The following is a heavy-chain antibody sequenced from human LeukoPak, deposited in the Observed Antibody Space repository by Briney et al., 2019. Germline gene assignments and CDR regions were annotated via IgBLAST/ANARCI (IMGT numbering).Heavy chain of an antibody. V-gene: IGHV4-4*07. CDR2: IYTSGST. Sequence: SETLSLTCTVSGGSISSYYWSWIRQPAGKGLEWIGHIYTSGSTNYNPSLKSRVTMSVDTSKNQFSLKLSSVTAADTAVYYCARGSKPGDCHDYWGQGTLFTVSS. CDR3: ARGSKPGDCHDY. D-gene: IGHD2-21*02. CDR1: GGSISSYY. J-gene: IGHJ4*02.